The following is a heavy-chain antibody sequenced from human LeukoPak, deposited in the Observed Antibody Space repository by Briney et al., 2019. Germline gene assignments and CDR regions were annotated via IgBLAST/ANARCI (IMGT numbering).Heavy chain of an antibody. CDR1: GFTFSSYA. D-gene: IGHD6-19*01. J-gene: IGHJ4*02. V-gene: IGHV3-30*18. CDR3: AKDIEEWLVKGGGCFDY. Sequence: GGSLRLSCAASGFTFSSYAMHWVRQAPGKGLEWVAVISYDGSNKYYADSVEGRFTISRDNSKNTLYLQMNSLRAEDTAVYYCAKDIEEWLVKGGGCFDYWGQGTLVTVSS. CDR2: ISYDGSNK.